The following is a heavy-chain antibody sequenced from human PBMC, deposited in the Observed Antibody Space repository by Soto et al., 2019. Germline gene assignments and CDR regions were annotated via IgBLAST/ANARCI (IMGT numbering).Heavy chain of an antibody. J-gene: IGHJ3*02. Sequence: QVQLVQSGAEVKKPGASVKVSCKASGYTFTSYGISWVRQAPGQGLEWMGWISAYNGNTNYAQKLQGRVTMTKDTSTSTAYLELRSLRSDDTAGYYCARLFAYCGGDCYSGPDIWGQGTMVTVSS. CDR3: ARLFAYCGGDCYSGPDI. D-gene: IGHD2-21*02. V-gene: IGHV1-18*01. CDR1: GYTFTSYG. CDR2: ISAYNGNT.